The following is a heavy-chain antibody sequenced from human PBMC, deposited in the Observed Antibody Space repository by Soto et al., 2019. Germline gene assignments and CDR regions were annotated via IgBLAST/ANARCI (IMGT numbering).Heavy chain of an antibody. J-gene: IGHJ6*02. D-gene: IGHD2-2*01. CDR2: INPSGGST. CDR1: GYTFTSYY. Sequence: GASVKVSCKASGYTFTSYYMHWVRQAPGQGLEWMGIINPSGGSTSYAQKFQGRVTMTRDTSTSTVYMELSSLRSEDTAVYYCASLFAVPAAMPLVPGLQGYYYGMDVWGQGTTVTVSS. CDR3: ASLFAVPAAMPLVPGLQGYYYGMDV. V-gene: IGHV1-46*01.